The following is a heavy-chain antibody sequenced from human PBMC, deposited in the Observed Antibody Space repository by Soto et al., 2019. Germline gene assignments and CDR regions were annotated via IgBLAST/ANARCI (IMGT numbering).Heavy chain of an antibody. J-gene: IGHJ4*02. Sequence: QVQLVESGGGVFQPGRSLRLSCAASGFTFSTYGMHWVRQAPGKGLEWVAAMSYDGTKQYYVDSVKGRFTISSDNSRNTLFLQLNSLRDEDTAVYYCAKEYGSTWIDHWGQGTPVTVSS. CDR1: GFTFSTYG. V-gene: IGHV3-30*18. CDR2: MSYDGTKQ. D-gene: IGHD6-13*01. CDR3: AKEYGSTWIDH.